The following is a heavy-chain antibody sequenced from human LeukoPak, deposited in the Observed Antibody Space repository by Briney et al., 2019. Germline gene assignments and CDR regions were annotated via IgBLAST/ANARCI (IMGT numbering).Heavy chain of an antibody. CDR3: AKLPLTLNNYGLDS. V-gene: IGHV3-23*01. Sequence: GGSLRLSCAASGFTFSSYAMRWVRQAPGKGLEWVSAINGSGGSTYYADSVKGRFTISRDNSKNTLYLQMNSLRAEDTAVYYWAKLPLTLNNYGLDSWGQGTLVTVSS. CDR2: INGSGGST. J-gene: IGHJ4*02. CDR1: GFTFSSYA. D-gene: IGHD4-11*01.